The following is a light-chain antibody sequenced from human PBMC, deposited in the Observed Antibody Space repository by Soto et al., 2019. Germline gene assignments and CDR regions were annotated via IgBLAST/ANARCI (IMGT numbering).Light chain of an antibody. CDR1: TSNIGRNT. J-gene: IGLJ1*01. CDR2: SNN. CDR3: AAWEDSLKV. V-gene: IGLV1-44*01. Sequence: QSVLTQPPSASGTPGQRVTISFSGSTSNIGRNTVNWYQKLPGTAPKLLIYSNNQRPSGVPVRFSGSMSGTSASLAIRGLQSEDEADYYCAAWEDSLKVFGTGTKLTVL.